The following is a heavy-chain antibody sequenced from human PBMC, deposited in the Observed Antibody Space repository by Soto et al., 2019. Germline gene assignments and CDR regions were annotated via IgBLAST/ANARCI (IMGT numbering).Heavy chain of an antibody. D-gene: IGHD2-15*01. CDR2: INPNSGGT. CDR3: ARDRGYCSGGTCYTWNWFDP. CDR1: GYTFTSYG. Sequence: GASVKVSCKASGYTFTSYGISWVRQAPGQGLEWMGWINPNSGGTNYAQKFQGRVTMTRDTSISTAYMELSRLRSDDTAVYYCARDRGYCSGGTCYTWNWFDPWGQGTLVTVSS. J-gene: IGHJ5*02. V-gene: IGHV1-2*02.